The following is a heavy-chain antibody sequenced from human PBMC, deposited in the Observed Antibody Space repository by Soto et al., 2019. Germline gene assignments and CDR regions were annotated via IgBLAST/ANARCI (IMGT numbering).Heavy chain of an antibody. J-gene: IGHJ5*02. CDR2: MNPGSGKT. CDR1: VYPFIHYD. Sequence: SVKVSWKASVYPFIHYDISWVRQATGQGLEWMGWMNPGSGKTGYANKFQGRVTMTRDASTSTAHLELRSLTSEDTAVYYCARMASSGTLNWFDPWGQGTLVTVSS. V-gene: IGHV1-8*02. CDR3: ARMASSGTLNWFDP.